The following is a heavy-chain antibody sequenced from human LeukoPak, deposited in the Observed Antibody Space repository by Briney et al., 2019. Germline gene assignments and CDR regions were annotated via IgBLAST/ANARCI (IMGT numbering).Heavy chain of an antibody. CDR3: ARSSAGLAY. J-gene: IGHJ4*02. CDR1: GFTFSSYW. CDR2: IKQDGSEK. V-gene: IGHV3-7*01. Sequence: PGGSLRLSCAASGFTFSSYWMNWVRQAPGKGLEWVANIKQDGSEKYYVDSVKGRFTISRDNAKNSLYLQMNSLRGEDTAVYFCARSSAGLAYWGQGTLVTVSS. D-gene: IGHD1-14*01.